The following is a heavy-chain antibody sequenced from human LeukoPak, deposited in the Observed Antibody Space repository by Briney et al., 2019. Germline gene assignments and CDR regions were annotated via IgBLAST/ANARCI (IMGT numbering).Heavy chain of an antibody. CDR1: GFTFSSYW. CDR2: INSDVSST. D-gene: IGHD1-26*01. CDR3: ARDRNTGSSYENLFEY. V-gene: IGHV3-74*01. J-gene: IGHJ4*02. Sequence: GGSRRLSCAASGFTFSSYWMHWVRQAPGEGIVWVSCINSDVSSTSYANSVKGLFTISREIAKNTLYPQMNRLRGEDTAVYYCARDRNTGSSYENLFEYWGQGSLVTVSS.